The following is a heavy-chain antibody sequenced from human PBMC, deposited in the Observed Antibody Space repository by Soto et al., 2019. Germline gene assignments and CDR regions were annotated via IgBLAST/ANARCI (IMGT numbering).Heavy chain of an antibody. Sequence: EVQLVESGGGLVQPGGSLRLSCTGSGLIFENYWMTWVRQAPGQGLEWVANIRKDESKMSYLDSVRGRFTISRENAKNSLFLQMNDLRAEDTALYYCTRDISPGTSGWYFDAFALWGQGTMVTVSS. CDR3: TRDISPGTSGWYFDAFAL. CDR1: GLIFENYW. J-gene: IGHJ3*01. CDR2: IRKDESKM. V-gene: IGHV3-7*05. D-gene: IGHD6-19*01.